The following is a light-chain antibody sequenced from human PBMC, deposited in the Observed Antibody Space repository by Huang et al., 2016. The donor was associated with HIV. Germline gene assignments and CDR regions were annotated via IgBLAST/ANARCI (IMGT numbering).Light chain of an antibody. CDR1: QSVSDN. J-gene: IGKJ4*01. CDR2: DAS. V-gene: IGKV3-15*01. Sequence: EIVMTQSPATLSVSPGQRATLSCSASQSVSDNLAWYQQKPGQAPRLLIYDASTRATGIPARFSGSGSGTEFSLTISSLQSEDFALYHCQQYNNWPLTFGGGTKVEIK. CDR3: QQYNNWPLT.